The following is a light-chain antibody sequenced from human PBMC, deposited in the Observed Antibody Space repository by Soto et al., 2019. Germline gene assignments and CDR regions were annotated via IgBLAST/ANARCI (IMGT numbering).Light chain of an antibody. CDR3: QQRSDWLT. V-gene: IGKV3-15*01. CDR2: GAS. CDR1: QSMGSN. J-gene: IGKJ4*01. Sequence: EIVMTQSPATMSVSPGERATLSCRASQSMGSNVAWYQQKPGQAPRLLIYGASTRAAGIPARFSGSGSGTEFTLTITSLEPEDFAVYYCQQRSDWLTFGGGTKVDIK.